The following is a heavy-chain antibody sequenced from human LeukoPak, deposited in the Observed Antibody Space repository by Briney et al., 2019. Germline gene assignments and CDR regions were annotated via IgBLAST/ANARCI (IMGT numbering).Heavy chain of an antibody. D-gene: IGHD3-9*01. Sequence: SETLSLTCTVSGGSISSYYWSWIRQPPGKGLEWIGYIYYSGSTNYNPSLKSRVTISVDTSKNQFSLKLSSVTAADTAVYYCASLDYDILTGYHFDYWGQGTLVTVSS. CDR2: IYYSGST. V-gene: IGHV4-59*01. CDR1: GGSISSYY. J-gene: IGHJ4*02. CDR3: ASLDYDILTGYHFDY.